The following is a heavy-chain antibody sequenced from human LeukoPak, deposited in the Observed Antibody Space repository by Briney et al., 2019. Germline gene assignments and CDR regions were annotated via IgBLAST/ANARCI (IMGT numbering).Heavy chain of an antibody. Sequence: ASVKVSCKASGGTFSSYAISWVRQAPGQGLEWMGGIIPIFGTANYAQKFQGRVTITADESTSTAYMELSSLRSEDTAVYYCARSMVRGVINLYYYYMDVWGKGTTVTISS. CDR2: IIPIFGTA. CDR3: ARSMVRGVINLYYYYMDV. V-gene: IGHV1-69*01. CDR1: GGTFSSYA. J-gene: IGHJ6*03. D-gene: IGHD3-10*01.